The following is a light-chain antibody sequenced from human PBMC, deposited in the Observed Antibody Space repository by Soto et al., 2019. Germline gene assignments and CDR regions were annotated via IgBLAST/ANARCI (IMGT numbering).Light chain of an antibody. V-gene: IGKV3-20*01. CDR2: RVA. CDR3: QQDSSSPAP. Sequence: EVVLTQSPGTLSLSPGERATLSCRASQSVNNNYLAWYQQKPGQAPRLLIHRVAMRATGIPDRFSGSGSGADFILTISRVEPDDFAVYYCQQDSSSPAPLGPGPRLEIK. J-gene: IGKJ5*01. CDR1: QSVNNNY.